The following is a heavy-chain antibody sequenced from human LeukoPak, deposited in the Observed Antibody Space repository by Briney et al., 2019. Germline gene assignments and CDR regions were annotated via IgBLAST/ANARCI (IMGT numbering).Heavy chain of an antibody. J-gene: IGHJ5*02. CDR1: GGSFSGYY. Sequence: PSETLSLTCAVYGGSFSGYYWSWIRQPPGKGLEWIGEINHSGSTNYNPSLKSRVTISVDTSKNQFSLKLSSVTAADTAVYYCARQGYYYGSGSYPANWFDPWGQGTLVTVSS. CDR2: INHSGST. CDR3: ARQGYYYGSGSYPANWFDP. V-gene: IGHV4-34*01. D-gene: IGHD3-10*01.